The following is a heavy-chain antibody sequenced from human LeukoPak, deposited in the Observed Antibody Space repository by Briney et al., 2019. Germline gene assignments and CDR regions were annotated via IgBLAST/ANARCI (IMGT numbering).Heavy chain of an antibody. Sequence: GGSLRLSCVASGFSFSNYGTHWVRQAPGEGLEWVTFMQYDGSVKFYADSVKGRFTISRDNSKNTVYLQMTSLRTEDTAVYFCGTVFDHWGPGILVTVSS. D-gene: IGHD1-14*01. CDR3: GTVFDH. CDR2: MQYDGSVK. V-gene: IGHV3-30*02. CDR1: GFSFSNYG. J-gene: IGHJ4*02.